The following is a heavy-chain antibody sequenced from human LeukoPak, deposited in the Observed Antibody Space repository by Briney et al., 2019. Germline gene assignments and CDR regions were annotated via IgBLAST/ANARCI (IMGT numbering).Heavy chain of an antibody. CDR1: GFPLSNYA. D-gene: IGHD2-2*01. Sequence: GRSLRLSCAASGFPLSNYAMSWVRQTPGKGLEWLSAFSGSGGSTYYEDSVKGRFTISRDNSKNTLYLQMNSLRAEDTAVYYCAKVFCTSISCPFDYWGQGTLVTVSS. CDR3: AKVFCTSISCPFDY. J-gene: IGHJ4*02. CDR2: FSGSGGST. V-gene: IGHV3-23*01.